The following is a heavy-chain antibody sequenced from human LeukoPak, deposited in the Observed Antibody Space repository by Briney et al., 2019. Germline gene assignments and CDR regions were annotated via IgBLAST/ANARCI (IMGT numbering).Heavy chain of an antibody. CDR3: AREDSYGARAFDI. Sequence: SETLSLTCTVSGGSISSGSYYWSWIRQPAGKGLEWIGRIYTSGSTNYNPSLKSRVTISVDTSKNQFSLKLSSVTAADTAVYYCAREDSYGARAFDIWGQGTMVTVSS. CDR2: IYTSGST. CDR1: GGSISSGSYY. V-gene: IGHV4-61*02. J-gene: IGHJ3*02. D-gene: IGHD4/OR15-4a*01.